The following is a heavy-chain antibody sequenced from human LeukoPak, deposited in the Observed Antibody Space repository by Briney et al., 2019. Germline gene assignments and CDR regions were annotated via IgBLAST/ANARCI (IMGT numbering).Heavy chain of an antibody. CDR2: ISADGDSA. D-gene: IGHD5-18*01. Sequence: GGSLRLSCAASGFTFSNYAMSWVRQAPGKGLEWLSVISADGDSAYYADSVKGRFTISRDNSKNTLYLQMNSLRAEDTAVYYCARGGGYSYGYADAFDIWGQGTMVTVSS. V-gene: IGHV3-23*01. CDR3: ARGGGYSYGYADAFDI. CDR1: GFTFSNYA. J-gene: IGHJ3*02.